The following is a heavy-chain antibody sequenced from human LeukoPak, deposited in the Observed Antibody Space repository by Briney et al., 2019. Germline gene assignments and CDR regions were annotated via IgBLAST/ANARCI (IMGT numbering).Heavy chain of an antibody. Sequence: SETLSLTCTVSGGPISSYYWSWIRQPPGKGLEWIGYIYYSGSTNYNPSLKSRVTISVDTSKNQFSLKLSSVTAADTAVYYCARVDYDFWSGYYNYYMDVWGKGTTVTVSS. CDR1: GGPISSYY. J-gene: IGHJ6*03. V-gene: IGHV4-59*01. CDR2: IYYSGST. CDR3: ARVDYDFWSGYYNYYMDV. D-gene: IGHD3-3*01.